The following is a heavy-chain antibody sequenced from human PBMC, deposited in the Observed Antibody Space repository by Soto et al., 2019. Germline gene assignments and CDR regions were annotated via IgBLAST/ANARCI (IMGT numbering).Heavy chain of an antibody. CDR3: VKLAGGTADY. D-gene: IGHD1-26*01. V-gene: IGHV6-1*01. Sequence: PXPTLALACALSGDSVSSNSAACNWIRHSPSRGLEWLGRTYYRSKWHNDYAVSVKSRIRINPDTSKNQFSLQLNSVTPEDTAVYYCVKLAGGTADYWGQGTTVT. CDR1: GDSVSSNSAA. J-gene: IGHJ4*02. CDR2: TYYRSKWHN.